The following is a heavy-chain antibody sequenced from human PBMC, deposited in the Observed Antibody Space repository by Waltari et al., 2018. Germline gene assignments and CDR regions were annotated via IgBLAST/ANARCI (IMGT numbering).Heavy chain of an antibody. Sequence: QVQLVQSGAEVKKPGAAVKVSCKASGSTFTSYGISWVRQAPGQGLEWMGWISAYNGNTNYAQKLQGRVTMTTDTSTSTAYMELRSLRSDDTAVYYCARWKKVHSSSFKLDYWGQGTLVTVSS. D-gene: IGHD6-6*01. CDR3: ARWKKVHSSSFKLDY. CDR1: GSTFTSYG. V-gene: IGHV1-18*01. CDR2: ISAYNGNT. J-gene: IGHJ4*02.